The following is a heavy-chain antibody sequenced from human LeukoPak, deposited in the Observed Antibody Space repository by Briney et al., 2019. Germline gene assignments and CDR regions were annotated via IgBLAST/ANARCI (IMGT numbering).Heavy chain of an antibody. CDR3: ARGYTPDTFDI. D-gene: IGHD5-18*01. CDR2: VYYSGNT. CDR1: GGSISTYY. V-gene: IGHV4-59*01. J-gene: IGHJ3*02. Sequence: SETLSLTCTVSGGSISTYYWSWIRLPPGKGLEWIAHVYYSGNTNYNPSLKSRVTISVDTSKNHFSLGLSSVTAADTAVYYCARGYTPDTFDIWGQGTMVSVSS.